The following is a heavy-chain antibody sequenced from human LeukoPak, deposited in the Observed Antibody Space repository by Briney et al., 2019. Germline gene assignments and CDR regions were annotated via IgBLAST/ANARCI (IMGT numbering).Heavy chain of an antibody. D-gene: IGHD3-10*01. J-gene: IGHJ6*03. CDR3: ARDSEVFGSGSYYVDYYYYYYMDV. Sequence: ASVKVSCKASGYTFTSYYINWVRQATGQGLEWMGWINPNSGGTNYAQKFQGRVTMTRDTSISTAYMELSRLRSDDTAVYYCARDSEVFGSGSYYVDYYYYYYMDVWGKGTTVTVSS. V-gene: IGHV1-2*02. CDR1: GYTFTSYY. CDR2: INPNSGGT.